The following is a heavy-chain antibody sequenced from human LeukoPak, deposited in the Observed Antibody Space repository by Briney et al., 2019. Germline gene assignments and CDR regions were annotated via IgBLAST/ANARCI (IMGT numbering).Heavy chain of an antibody. Sequence: SETLSLTCAVYGRSFSGYYWSWIRQPPGKGLEWIGEINHSGSTNYNPSLKSRVTISVDTSKNQFSLKLSSVTAADTAVYYCARGEIEYSSSSFDCWGQGTLVTVSS. CDR3: ARGEIEYSSSSFDC. CDR1: GRSFSGYY. D-gene: IGHD6-6*01. CDR2: INHSGST. J-gene: IGHJ4*02. V-gene: IGHV4-34*01.